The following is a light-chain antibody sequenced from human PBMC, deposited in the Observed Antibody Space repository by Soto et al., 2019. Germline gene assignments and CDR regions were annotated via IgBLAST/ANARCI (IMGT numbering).Light chain of an antibody. CDR3: QQRSNWPIT. J-gene: IGKJ5*01. V-gene: IGKV3-11*01. CDR2: DAS. CDR1: QSVSSY. Sequence: EIVVAQAPCTLSLSPGERATLSCRASQSVSSYLAWYQQKPGQAPRLLIYDASNRATGIPARFSGSGSGTDFTLTISSLEPEDFAVYYCQQRSNWPITFGQGTRLEIK.